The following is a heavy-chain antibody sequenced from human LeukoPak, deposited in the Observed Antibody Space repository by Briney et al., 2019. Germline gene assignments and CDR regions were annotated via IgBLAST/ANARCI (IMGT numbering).Heavy chain of an antibody. CDR2: INHSGST. D-gene: IGHD3-10*01. CDR3: ARSGSGSYYNQNWFDP. CDR1: GGSFSGYY. Sequence: SETLSLTCAVYGGSFSGYYWSWIRQPPGKGLEWIGEINHSGSTNYNPSLKSRVTISVDTSKNQFSLKLSSVTAADTAVYYCARSGSGSYYNQNWFDPWGQGTLVTVSS. J-gene: IGHJ5*02. V-gene: IGHV4-34*01.